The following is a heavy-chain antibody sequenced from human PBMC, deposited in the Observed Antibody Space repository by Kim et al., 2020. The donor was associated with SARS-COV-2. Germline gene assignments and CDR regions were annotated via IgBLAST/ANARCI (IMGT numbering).Heavy chain of an antibody. CDR2: SNK. CDR3: AREIGRGMDV. Sequence: SNKYYADPGKGRFTISRDNSKNPLYLQMNSLGAEDTAVYYCAREIGRGMDVWGQGTTVTVSS. J-gene: IGHJ6*02. V-gene: IGHV3-30-3*01.